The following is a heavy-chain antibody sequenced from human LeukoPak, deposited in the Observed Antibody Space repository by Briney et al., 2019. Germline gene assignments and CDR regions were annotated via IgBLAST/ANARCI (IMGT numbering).Heavy chain of an antibody. CDR1: GFTFSSYA. CDR2: ISYDGSNK. V-gene: IGHV3-30-3*01. J-gene: IGHJ4*02. Sequence: GGSLRFSCAASGFTFSSYAMHWVRQAPGKGLEWVAVISYDGSNKYYADSVKGRFTISRDNSKNTLYLQMNSLRAEDTAVYYCARVSSGWYYDYWGQGTLVTVSS. D-gene: IGHD6-19*01. CDR3: ARVSSGWYYDY.